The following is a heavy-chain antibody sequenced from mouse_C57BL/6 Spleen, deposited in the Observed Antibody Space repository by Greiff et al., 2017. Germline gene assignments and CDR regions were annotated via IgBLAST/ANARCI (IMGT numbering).Heavy chain of an antibody. V-gene: IGHV1-15*01. J-gene: IGHJ2*01. Sequence: QVQLKESGAELVRPGASVTLSCKASGYTFTDYEMHWVKQTPVHGLEWIGAIDPETGGTAYNQKFKGKAILTADKSSSTAYMELRSLTSEDSAVYYCTRGTGVTTVVAYDYWGQGTTLTVSS. D-gene: IGHD1-1*01. CDR2: IDPETGGT. CDR1: GYTFTDYE. CDR3: TRGTGVTTVVAYDY.